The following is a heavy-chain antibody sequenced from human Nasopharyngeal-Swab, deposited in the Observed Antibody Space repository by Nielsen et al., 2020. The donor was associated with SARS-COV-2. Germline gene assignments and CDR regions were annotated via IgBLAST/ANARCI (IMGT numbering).Heavy chain of an antibody. CDR3: AKEGATGWFDP. V-gene: IGHV4-59*11. CDR2: ISHNSGT. J-gene: IGHJ5*02. CDR1: GVSITSQY. Sequence: SETLSLTCTVSGVSITSQYWSWIRQPPGKGLEWIGYISHNSGTSYNPSLKSRVTMFMDTSKNQFSLRLRSVTAADPAVYYCAKEGATGWFDPCGQGTLVTVSS.